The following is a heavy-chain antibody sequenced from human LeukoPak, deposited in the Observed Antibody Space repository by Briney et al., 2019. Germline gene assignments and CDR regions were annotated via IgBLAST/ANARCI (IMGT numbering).Heavy chain of an antibody. J-gene: IGHJ3*02. V-gene: IGHV3-15*01. Sequence: PGGSLRLSCAASGFNFSNAWMSWVRQAPGKGLEWVGRIKSKTDGRTADYAAPVKGRFTISRDDSKNTLYLQMNSLKTEDTAVYYCTTWDIVVVPAAAKRIAAADHGNAFDIWGQGTMVTVSS. D-gene: IGHD2-2*01. CDR2: IKSKTDGRTA. CDR3: TTWDIVVVPAAAKRIAAADHGNAFDI. CDR1: GFNFSNAW.